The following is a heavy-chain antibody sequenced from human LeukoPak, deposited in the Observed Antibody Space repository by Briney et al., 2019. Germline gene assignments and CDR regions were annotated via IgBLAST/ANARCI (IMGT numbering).Heavy chain of an antibody. CDR3: ARGQAGGWRYYFDY. CDR2: MNPNSGNT. V-gene: IGHV1-8*01. Sequence: ASVTVSCRASGYTFTSYDINWVRQATGQGLEWMGWMNPNSGNTGYAQKFQGRVTMTRNTSISTAYMELSSLRSEDTAVYYCARGQAGGWRYYFDYWGQGTLVTVSS. CDR1: GYTFTSYD. J-gene: IGHJ4*02. D-gene: IGHD6-19*01.